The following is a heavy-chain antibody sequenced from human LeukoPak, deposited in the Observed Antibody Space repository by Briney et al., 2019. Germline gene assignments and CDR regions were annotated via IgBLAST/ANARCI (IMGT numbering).Heavy chain of an antibody. CDR3: ARDTGDWFSSGWNFDY. Sequence: ASVKVSCKASGGTFSSYAISWVRQAPGQGLEWMGRISAYNGNTNYAQKLQGRVTMTTDTSTSTAYMELRSLRSDDTAVYYCARDTGDWFSSGWNFDYWGQGTLVTVSS. CDR1: GGTFSSYA. J-gene: IGHJ4*02. V-gene: IGHV1-18*01. CDR2: ISAYNGNT. D-gene: IGHD6-19*01.